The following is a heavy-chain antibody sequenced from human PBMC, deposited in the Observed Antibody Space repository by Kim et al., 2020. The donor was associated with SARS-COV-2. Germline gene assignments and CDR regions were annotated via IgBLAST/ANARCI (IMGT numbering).Heavy chain of an antibody. J-gene: IGHJ1*01. CDR2: FNHSGST. Sequence: SETLSLTCAVYGGSFSGSYWSWIRQPPGKGLEWIGEFNHSGSTNYNPSLKSRVTISVDTSKNQFSLRLSSVTAADTAVYYCARGGTTVTTPRAEYFQHWGQGTQVTVSS. V-gene: IGHV4-34*01. CDR1: GGSFSGSY. CDR3: ARGGTTVTTPRAEYFQH. D-gene: IGHD4-17*01.